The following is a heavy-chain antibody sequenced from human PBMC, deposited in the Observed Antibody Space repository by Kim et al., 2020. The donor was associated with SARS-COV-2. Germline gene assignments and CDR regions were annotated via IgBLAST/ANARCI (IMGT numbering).Heavy chain of an antibody. V-gene: IGHV4-4*02. D-gene: IGHD1-26*01. CDR2: GST. CDR3: ARSKWGLQN. Sequence: GSTNYNPSLESRVTISVDKSKNQFSLKLSSVTAADTAVYYCARSKWGLQNWGRGTLVTVSS. J-gene: IGHJ2*01.